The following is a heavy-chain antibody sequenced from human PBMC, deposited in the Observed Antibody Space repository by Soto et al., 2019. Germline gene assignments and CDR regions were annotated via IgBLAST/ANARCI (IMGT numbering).Heavy chain of an antibody. CDR2: ISAYNGNI. D-gene: IGHD6-19*01. CDR3: ARDLAVGLVDY. J-gene: IGHJ4*02. CDR1: GYTFTSCG. V-gene: IGHV1-18*01. Sequence: ASVKVSCKASGYTFTSCGISWVRQAPGQGLEWMGWISAYNGNIKYAQKLQGRVTMTTDTSTSTAYMELRSLRSDDTAVYYCARDLAVGLVDYWGQGTLVTVSS.